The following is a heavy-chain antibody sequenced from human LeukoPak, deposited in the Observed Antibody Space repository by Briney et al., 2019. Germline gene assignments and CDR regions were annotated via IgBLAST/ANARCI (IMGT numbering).Heavy chain of an antibody. CDR3: TRDVVVVAATPDNWFDP. V-gene: IGHV3-49*04. D-gene: IGHD2-15*01. CDR2: IRSKAYGGIT. Sequence: PGGSLRLSCTASGFTFGDYAMSWVRQAPGKGLEWVGFIRSKAYGGITEYAASVKGRFTISRDDSKSIAYLQMNSLKTEDTAVYYCTRDVVVVAATPDNWFDPWGQGTLVTVSS. CDR1: GFTFGDYA. J-gene: IGHJ5*02.